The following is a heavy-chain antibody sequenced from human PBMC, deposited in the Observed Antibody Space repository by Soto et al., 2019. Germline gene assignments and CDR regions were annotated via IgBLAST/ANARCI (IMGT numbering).Heavy chain of an antibody. V-gene: IGHV3-23*01. CDR3: AKDSGYDGVYYYYMDV. CDR1: GFTFSSYA. CDR2: ISGSGGST. Sequence: EVQLLESGGGLVQPGGSLRLSCAASGFTFSSYAMSWVRQAPGKGLEWVSAISGSGGSTYYADSVKGRFTISRDNSKNTRYLQMNSLRAEDTAVYYCAKDSGYDGVYYYYMDVWGKGTTVTVSS. D-gene: IGHD5-12*01. J-gene: IGHJ6*03.